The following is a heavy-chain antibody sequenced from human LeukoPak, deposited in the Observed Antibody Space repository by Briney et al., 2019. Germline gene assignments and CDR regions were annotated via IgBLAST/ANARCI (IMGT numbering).Heavy chain of an antibody. CDR1: GCTFSSYA. Sequence: GGSLRLSCAASGCTFSSYAVHWVRQAPGKGLEWVALISYDGSNNYYADSVKGRFTISRDNSKNTLYLQMSSLRAEDTGVYYCARDSRGIGFFDYWGQGTLVTVSS. V-gene: IGHV3-30*04. J-gene: IGHJ4*02. CDR3: ARDSRGIGFFDY. CDR2: ISYDGSNN. D-gene: IGHD6-19*01.